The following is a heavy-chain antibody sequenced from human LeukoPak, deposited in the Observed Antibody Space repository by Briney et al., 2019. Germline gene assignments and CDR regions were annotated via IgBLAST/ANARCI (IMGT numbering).Heavy chain of an antibody. CDR3: ARGTDVQWDY. V-gene: IGHV4-59*07. CDR2: IYYSGST. J-gene: IGHJ4*02. D-gene: IGHD1-26*01. CDR1: GDFNSSYY. Sequence: KPSDTLSLTRTVSGDFNSSYYWRCLRHPPGKGLEWIGYIYYSGSTNYNPSLKSRVTISVDTSKNQFSLKLSSVTAADTAIYYCARGTDVQWDYWGQGTLVTVSS.